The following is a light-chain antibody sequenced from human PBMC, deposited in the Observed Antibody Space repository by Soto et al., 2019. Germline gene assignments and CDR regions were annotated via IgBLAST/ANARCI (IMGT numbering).Light chain of an antibody. CDR2: GAS. J-gene: IGKJ3*01. CDR1: QSVSSSY. Sequence: EIVLTQSPGTLSLSPGERATLSCRASQSVSSSYLAWYQQKPGQAPRLLIYGASSRATGIPDRFSSSGSGTDFTLTISRLEPEDFAVYYCQQYAHFGPGTKVDIK. CDR3: QQYAH. V-gene: IGKV3-20*01.